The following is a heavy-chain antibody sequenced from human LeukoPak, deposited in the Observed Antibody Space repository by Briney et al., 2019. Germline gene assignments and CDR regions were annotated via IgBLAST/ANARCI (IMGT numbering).Heavy chain of an antibody. CDR1: GFTFSSYA. V-gene: IGHV3-30-3*01. J-gene: IGHJ4*02. CDR2: TSDDGSTK. D-gene: IGHD4-17*01. Sequence: GGSLRLSCAASGFTFSSYAMHWVRQAPGKGLQWLALTSDDGSTKYYADSVKGRFTISRDNSQNTLYLQMNSLKADETAIYYCARAPGGFHGDYSPIAYWGQGTLVTVSS. CDR3: ARAPGGFHGDYSPIAY.